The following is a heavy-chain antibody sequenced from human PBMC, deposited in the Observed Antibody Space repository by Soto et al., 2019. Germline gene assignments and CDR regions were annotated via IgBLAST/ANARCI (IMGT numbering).Heavy chain of an antibody. D-gene: IGHD2-15*01. J-gene: IGHJ4*02. Sequence: QVQLVQSGAEVKKPGASVKVSCKASGYTFTGYYMHWVRQAPGQGLEWMGWINPNSGGTNYAQKFQGRVTMTRHTSITTAYMELGRLRSDDTAVYYCARVNVVVVAATREYYFDYWGQGTLVTVSS. V-gene: IGHV1-2*02. CDR1: GYTFTGYY. CDR3: ARVNVVVVAATREYYFDY. CDR2: INPNSGGT.